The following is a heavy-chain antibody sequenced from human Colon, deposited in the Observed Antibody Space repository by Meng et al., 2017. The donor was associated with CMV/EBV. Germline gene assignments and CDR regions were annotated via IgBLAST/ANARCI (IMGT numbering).Heavy chain of an antibody. V-gene: IGHV3-23*03. D-gene: IGHD1-26*01. Sequence: GGSLRLSCAASGFSFSRYAMTWVRQAPGTGLEWVAIIYSGQTLTSYADSVKGRFTIPRDDSKNTLFLQMDSLRAEDTAVYYCARSMDGATVGRFDMWGQGTMVTVSS. CDR1: GFSFSRYA. J-gene: IGHJ3*02. CDR3: ARSMDGATVGRFDM. CDR2: IYSGQTLT.